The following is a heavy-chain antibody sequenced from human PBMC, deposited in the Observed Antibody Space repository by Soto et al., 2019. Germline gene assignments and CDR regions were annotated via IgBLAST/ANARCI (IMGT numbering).Heavy chain of an antibody. CDR3: ARGPQQWLVRKWGVFDY. V-gene: IGHV4-34*01. CDR2: INHSGST. D-gene: IGHD6-19*01. J-gene: IGHJ4*02. CDR1: GGSFSGYY. Sequence: QVQLQQWGAGLLKPSETLSLTCAVYGGSFSGYYWSWIRQPPGKGLEWIGEINHSGSTNYNPSLKSRVTISVDTSKNQFSLKLSSVTAADTAVYYCARGPQQWLVRKWGVFDYWGQGTLVTVSS.